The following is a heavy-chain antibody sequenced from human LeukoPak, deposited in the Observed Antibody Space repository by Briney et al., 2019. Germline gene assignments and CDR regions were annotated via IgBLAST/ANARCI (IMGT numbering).Heavy chain of an antibody. CDR3: ARVMITMVRGAQPFDY. Sequence: PGGSLRLSCAASGFTFSSYEMNWVREAPGKGLEWVSYISSSGSTIYYADSVKGRFTISRDNAKNSLYLQMTSLRAEDTAVYYCARVMITMVRGAQPFDYWGQGTLVTVSS. CDR1: GFTFSSYE. V-gene: IGHV3-48*03. J-gene: IGHJ4*02. D-gene: IGHD3-10*01. CDR2: ISSSGSTI.